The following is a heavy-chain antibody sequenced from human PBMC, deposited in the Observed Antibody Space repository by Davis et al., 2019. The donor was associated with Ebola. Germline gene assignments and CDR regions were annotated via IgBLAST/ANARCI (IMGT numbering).Heavy chain of an antibody. D-gene: IGHD4-17*01. CDR2: IGGSGSST. CDR3: AKGRTVSLGLYYFYPMDV. Sequence: GESLKISCAASGFAFSSFALTWVRQAPGKGLEWVSVIGGSGSSTSYADSVKGRFSISRDNSKSTLYLQLNSLRAEDTAVYYCAKGRTVSLGLYYFYPMDVWGQGTTVTVSS. V-gene: IGHV3-23*01. J-gene: IGHJ6*02. CDR1: GFAFSSFA.